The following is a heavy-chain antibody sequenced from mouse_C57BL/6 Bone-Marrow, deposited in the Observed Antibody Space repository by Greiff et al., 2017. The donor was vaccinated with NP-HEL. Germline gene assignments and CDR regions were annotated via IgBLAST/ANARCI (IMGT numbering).Heavy chain of an antibody. D-gene: IGHD1-1*01. CDR1: GYTFTDYY. Sequence: EVQLQQSGPELVKPGASVKISCKASGYTFTDYYMNWVKQSHGKSLEWIGDINPNNGGTSYNQKFKGKATLTVDKSSSTAYMELNSLTSEDSAVYYCARGDYGSPYAMDYWGQGTSVTVSS. CDR2: INPNNGGT. V-gene: IGHV1-26*01. J-gene: IGHJ4*01. CDR3: ARGDYGSPYAMDY.